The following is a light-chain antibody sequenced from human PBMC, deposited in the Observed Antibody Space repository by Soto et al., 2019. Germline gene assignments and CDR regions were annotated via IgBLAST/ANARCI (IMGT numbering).Light chain of an antibody. J-gene: IGLJ2*01. CDR1: SSDIGAYNY. Sequence: QSALTQPPSASGSPGQSVTISCTGTSSDIGAYNYVSWYQQHPGKAPRLMIYDVSKRPPLVPDRFSGSKSGYTASLTVSGLQPEDEADYYCTSFAGSNDLGVFGGGTQLTVL. CDR2: DVS. CDR3: TSFAGSNDLGV. V-gene: IGLV2-8*01.